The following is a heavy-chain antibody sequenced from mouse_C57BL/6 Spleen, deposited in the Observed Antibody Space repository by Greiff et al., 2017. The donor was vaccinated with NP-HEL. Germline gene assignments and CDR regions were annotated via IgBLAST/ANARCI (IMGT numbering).Heavy chain of an antibody. CDR3: ARRDGSSPFAY. CDR1: GYTFTSYG. CDR2: IYIGNGYT. V-gene: IGHV1-58*01. J-gene: IGHJ3*01. Sequence: VQLQQSGAELVRPGSSVKMSCKTSGYTFTSYGINWVKQRPGQGLEWIGYIYIGNGYTAYNEKFKGKATLTSDTSSSTAYMQLSSLTSEDSAIYVSARRDGSSPFAYWGQGTLVTVSA. D-gene: IGHD1-1*01.